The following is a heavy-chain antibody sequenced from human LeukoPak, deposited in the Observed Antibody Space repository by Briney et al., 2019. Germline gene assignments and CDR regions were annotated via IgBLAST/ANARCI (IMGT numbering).Heavy chain of an antibody. D-gene: IGHD3-16*02. V-gene: IGHV4-34*01. J-gene: IGHJ4*02. CDR3: ARHFYPNYVWGSYRSLHFDY. Sequence: SETLSLTCAVYGGSFSGCYWSWIRQPPGKGLEWIGEINHSGSTNYNPSLKSRVTISVDTSKNQFSLKLSSVTAADTAVYYCARHFYPNYVWGSYRSLHFDYWGQGTLVTVSS. CDR2: INHSGST. CDR1: GGSFSGCY.